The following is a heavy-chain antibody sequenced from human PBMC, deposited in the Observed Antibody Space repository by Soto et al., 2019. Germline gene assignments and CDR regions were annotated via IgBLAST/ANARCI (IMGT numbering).Heavy chain of an antibody. V-gene: IGHV3-30*18. CDR2: ISSDGTNK. D-gene: IGHD6-13*01. J-gene: IGHJ4*02. Sequence: GGSLRLSCAASGFTFRTYGMHWVRQAPGKGLEWMAVISSDGTNKYYADSVKGRFSISRDNSKNTLYLQMNSLRAEDTAVYYCAKIIAAASNGDYWGQGTLVTVSS. CDR3: AKIIAAASNGDY. CDR1: GFTFRTYG.